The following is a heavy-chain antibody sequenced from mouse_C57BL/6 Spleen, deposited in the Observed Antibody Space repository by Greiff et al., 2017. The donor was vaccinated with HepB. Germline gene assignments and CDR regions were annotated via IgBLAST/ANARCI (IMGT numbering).Heavy chain of an antibody. CDR3: AKNPLITTVVATDAMDY. CDR2: IWRGGST. V-gene: IGHV2-5*01. D-gene: IGHD1-1*01. J-gene: IGHJ4*01. CDR1: GFSLTSYG. Sequence: VQLVESGPGLVQPSQSLSITCTVSGFSLTSYGVHWVRQSPGKGLEWLGVIWRGGSTDYNAAFMSRLSITKDNSKSQVFFKMNSLQADDTAIYYCAKNPLITTVVATDAMDYWGQGTSVTVSS.